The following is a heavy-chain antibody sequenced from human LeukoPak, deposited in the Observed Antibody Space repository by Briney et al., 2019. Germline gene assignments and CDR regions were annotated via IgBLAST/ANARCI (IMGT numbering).Heavy chain of an antibody. CDR1: GYTFTSYY. CDR3: ANGGNSGYFDY. D-gene: IGHD4-23*01. V-gene: IGHV1-46*01. Sequence: ASVKVPCKASGYTFTSYYIHLVRQAPGQGLEWMGIINPSGGSASYAQKFQGRVTMTRDTSTRTVYMELSSLRSEDTAVYYCANGGNSGYFDYWGQGTLVTVSS. CDR2: INPSGGSA. J-gene: IGHJ4*02.